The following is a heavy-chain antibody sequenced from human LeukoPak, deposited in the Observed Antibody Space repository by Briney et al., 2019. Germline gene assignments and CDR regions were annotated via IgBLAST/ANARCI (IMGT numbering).Heavy chain of an antibody. Sequence: ASVKVSCKASGGTFSSYAISWVRQAPGQGLEWMGGIIPIFGTANYAQKFQGRVTITADESTSTAYMELSSLRSADTAVYYCARSDSGYDYNWFDPWGQGTLVTVSS. J-gene: IGHJ5*02. D-gene: IGHD5-12*01. CDR1: GGTFSSYA. CDR2: IIPIFGTA. CDR3: ARSDSGYDYNWFDP. V-gene: IGHV1-69*01.